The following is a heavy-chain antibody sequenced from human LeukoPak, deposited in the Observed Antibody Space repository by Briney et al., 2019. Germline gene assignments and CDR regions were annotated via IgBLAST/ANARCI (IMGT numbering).Heavy chain of an antibody. CDR3: TKREGPMSGSYDYFDP. V-gene: IGHV4-38-2*02. J-gene: IGHJ5*02. Sequence: SETLSLTCTVSGYSIGTWYYWGWIRQPPGKGLEWIGSIFHNGSTHYNPSLESRVTISLDTSKNQFSLRLSSVTAADTAMYYCTKREGPMSGSYDYFDPWGQGTLVTVS. CDR1: GYSIGTWYY. D-gene: IGHD1-26*01. CDR2: IFHNGST.